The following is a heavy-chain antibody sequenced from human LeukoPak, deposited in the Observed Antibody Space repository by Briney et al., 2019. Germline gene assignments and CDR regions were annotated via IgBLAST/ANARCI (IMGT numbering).Heavy chain of an antibody. J-gene: IGHJ3*01. V-gene: IGHV4-59*01. D-gene: IGHD1-26*01. CDR1: GGSMSDYY. CDR3: ARDYSMTHAFDV. CDR2: IYYTGST. Sequence: SETLSLTCTVSGGSMSDYYWSWIRQPPGKGLEWIGYIYYTGSTNYNPSLKSRVTISIDTSKNQFSLKLSSVTAADTALYYCARDYSMTHAFDVWGQGTLVTVSS.